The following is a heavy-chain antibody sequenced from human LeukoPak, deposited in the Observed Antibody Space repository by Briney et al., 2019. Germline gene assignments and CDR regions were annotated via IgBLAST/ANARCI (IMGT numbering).Heavy chain of an antibody. CDR3: AFCGGDCGGAFDV. D-gene: IGHD2-21*02. CDR2: MTPNSGNT. CDR1: GYTSTNHD. V-gene: IGHV1-8*01. Sequence: ASVKVSCKASGYTSTNHDINWLRQATGQGLEWMAWMTPNSGNTGHAQKFQGRLTMTRDISISTAYMELSSLRSEDTAVYYCAFCGGDCGGAFDVWGQGTMVTVSS. J-gene: IGHJ3*01.